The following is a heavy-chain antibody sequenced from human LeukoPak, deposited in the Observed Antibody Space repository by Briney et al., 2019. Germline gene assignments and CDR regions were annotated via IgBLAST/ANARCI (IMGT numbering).Heavy chain of an antibody. CDR3: ARDVDDAFDI. D-gene: IGHD2-21*01. Sequence: SETLSLTCTVSGGSISSYYWSWIRQPPGKGLEWIGYIYYSGSTNYNPSLESRVTISVDTSKNQFSLKLSSVAAADTAVYYCARDVDDAFDIWGQGTMVTVSS. CDR1: GGSISSYY. J-gene: IGHJ3*02. V-gene: IGHV4-59*01. CDR2: IYYSGST.